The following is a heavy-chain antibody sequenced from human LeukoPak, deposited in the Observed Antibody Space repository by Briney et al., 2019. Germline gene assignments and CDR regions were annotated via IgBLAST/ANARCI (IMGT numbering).Heavy chain of an antibody. D-gene: IGHD6-13*01. J-gene: IGHJ6*02. Sequence: SETLSLTCTVSGGSISSSSYYWGWIRQPPGKGLEWIGYIYYSGSTNYNPSLKSRVTISVDTSKNQFSLKLSSVTAADTAVYYCARGRSSSWYALYYGMDVWGQGTTVTVSS. CDR2: IYYSGST. V-gene: IGHV4-61*05. CDR3: ARGRSSSWYALYYGMDV. CDR1: GGSISSSSYY.